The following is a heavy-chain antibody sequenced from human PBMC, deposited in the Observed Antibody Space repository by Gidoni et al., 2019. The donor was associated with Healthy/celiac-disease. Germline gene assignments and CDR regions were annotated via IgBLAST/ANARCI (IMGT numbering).Heavy chain of an antibody. D-gene: IGHD1-26*01. Sequence: EVQLVESGGGLVQPGGSLRLSCAAYGFTFSSYWMSWVRQAPGKGLEWVANIKQDGSEKYYVDSVKGRFTISRDNAKNSLYLQMNSLRAEDTAVYYCARDAGLGDYWGQGTLVTVSS. CDR1: GFTFSSYW. V-gene: IGHV3-7*01. CDR2: IKQDGSEK. J-gene: IGHJ4*02. CDR3: ARDAGLGDY.